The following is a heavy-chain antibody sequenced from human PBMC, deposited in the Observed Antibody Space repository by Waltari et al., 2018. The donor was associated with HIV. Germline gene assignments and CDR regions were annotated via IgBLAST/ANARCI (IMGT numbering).Heavy chain of an antibody. V-gene: IGHV3-20*04. Sequence: EVQLVGSGGGVVRPGGSLRLSCAASGLTFDDSGMSWVRQGPGKGREWVSGINWNGDSTDYADSVKGRFTISRDNAKNSLYLQMNSLRAEDTALYYCAREFRTMLRGVIFAFDIWGQGTMVTVSS. CDR3: AREFRTMLRGVIFAFDI. J-gene: IGHJ3*02. CDR2: INWNGDST. D-gene: IGHD3-10*01. CDR1: GLTFDDSG.